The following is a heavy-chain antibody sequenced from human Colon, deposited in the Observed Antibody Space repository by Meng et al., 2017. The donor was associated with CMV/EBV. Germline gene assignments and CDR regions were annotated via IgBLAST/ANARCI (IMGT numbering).Heavy chain of an antibody. V-gene: IGHV3-7*04. CDR1: GFTFSSYW. CDR3: VRDGWGADVFDF. D-gene: IGHD2-2*03. CDR2: IKQDGSEK. J-gene: IGHJ3*01. Sequence: GESLKISCAASGFTFSSYWMSWVRQAPGKGLEWVANIKQDGSEKYYVDSVKGRFTISRDNAKNSLYLQMNSLRAEDTAVYYCVRDGWGADVFDFWGQGTMVTVSS.